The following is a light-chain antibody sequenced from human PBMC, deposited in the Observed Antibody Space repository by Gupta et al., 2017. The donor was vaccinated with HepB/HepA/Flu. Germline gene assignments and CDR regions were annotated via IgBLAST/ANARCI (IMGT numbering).Light chain of an antibody. CDR2: RNN. CDR3: SAWDSSLSARV. Sequence: QAGLTQPPSVSKGLRQTATLTCTGNSNNVGNQGAAWLQQHQGHPPKLLSYRNNNRPSGISERFSASRSGNTASLTITGLQPEDEADYYCSAWDSSLSARVFGGGTKLDRP. J-gene: IGLJ3*02. V-gene: IGLV10-54*04. CDR1: SNNVGNQG.